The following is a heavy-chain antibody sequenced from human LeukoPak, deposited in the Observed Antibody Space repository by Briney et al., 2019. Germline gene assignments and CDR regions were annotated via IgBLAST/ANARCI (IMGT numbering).Heavy chain of an antibody. CDR1: GYSFTSYW. Sequence: GESLKISSKGSGYSFTSYWIGWVRQMPGKGLEWMGIIYPGDSDTRYSPSFQGQVTISADKSISTAYLQWSSLKASDTAMYYCARRAAEGGYDGSHYYYYMDVWGKGTTVTVSS. V-gene: IGHV5-51*01. CDR3: ARRAAEGGYDGSHYYYYMDV. CDR2: IYPGDSDT. D-gene: IGHD5-12*01. J-gene: IGHJ6*03.